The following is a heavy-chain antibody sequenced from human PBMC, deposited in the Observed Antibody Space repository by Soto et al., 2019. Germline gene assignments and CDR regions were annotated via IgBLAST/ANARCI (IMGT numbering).Heavy chain of an antibody. CDR1: GGTFSSYS. CDR2: IIPIFGTA. V-gene: IGHV1-69*13. Sequence: GASVKVSCKASGGTFSSYSINWVRQAPGQGLEWMGEIIPIFGTANYAQKFQGRVTITADESTSTAYMELSSLRSEDTAVYYCARDGGRRSGGIDYWGQGTLVTVSS. CDR3: ARDGGRRSGGIDY. J-gene: IGHJ4*02. D-gene: IGHD1-26*01.